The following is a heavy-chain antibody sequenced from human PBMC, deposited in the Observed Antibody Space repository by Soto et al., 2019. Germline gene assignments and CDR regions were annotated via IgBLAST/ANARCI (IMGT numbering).Heavy chain of an antibody. CDR1: GYSFTSYW. CDR3: ARHLRYCSGGSCYQQSPYYYYGMDV. Sequence: PGESLKISCKGSGYSFTSYWIGWVRQMPVKGLEWMGIIYPGDSDTRYSPSFQGQVTISADKSISTAYLQWSSLKASDTAMYYCARHLRYCSGGSCYQQSPYYYYGMDVWGQGTTVTVSS. D-gene: IGHD2-15*01. J-gene: IGHJ6*02. CDR2: IYPGDSDT. V-gene: IGHV5-51*01.